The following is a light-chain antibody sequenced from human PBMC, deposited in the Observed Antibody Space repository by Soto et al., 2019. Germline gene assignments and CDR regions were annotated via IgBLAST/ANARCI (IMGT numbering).Light chain of an antibody. V-gene: IGKV3-11*01. Sequence: EIVLTQSQATLSLSPGERATLSCRASQSVNSYLAWYQQKPGQAPRLLIYDASNRATGIAARFSGSGSGTDFTLTISSLEPEDFAVYYCQHRRNWPLTFGGGTKVEIK. CDR3: QHRRNWPLT. CDR2: DAS. CDR1: QSVNSY. J-gene: IGKJ4*01.